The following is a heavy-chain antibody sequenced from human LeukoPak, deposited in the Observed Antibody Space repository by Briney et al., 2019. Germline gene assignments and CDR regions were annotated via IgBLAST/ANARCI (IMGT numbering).Heavy chain of an antibody. Sequence: GGSLRLSCSASGFTFSSFAMSWVRQAPGKGLEWVSGISGSGGSTYYADSMKGRFTISRDNSKNTLYLQINSLRAEDTAVYYCAKDFSVGVTMIRGPFDPWGQGTLVAVSS. CDR3: AKDFSVGVTMIRGPFDP. V-gene: IGHV3-23*01. J-gene: IGHJ5*02. D-gene: IGHD3-10*01. CDR1: GFTFSSFA. CDR2: ISGSGGST.